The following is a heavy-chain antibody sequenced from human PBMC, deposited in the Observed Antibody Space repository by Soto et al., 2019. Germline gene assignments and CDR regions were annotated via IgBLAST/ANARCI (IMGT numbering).Heavy chain of an antibody. Sequence: QVQLVESGGGLVKPGGSLRLSCAGSGFALSDYYMNWIRQAPGKGLEWVAYITSSATTIFYADSVKGRFTLSRDNAKNSLYLQMSSLTAADTAVYYCARDLFPTFATDDFFYYGMDGWGQRTTVTVSS. CDR1: GFALSDYY. V-gene: IGHV3-11*01. CDR2: ITSSATTI. J-gene: IGHJ6*02. D-gene: IGHD3-16*01. CDR3: ARDLFPTFATDDFFYYGMDG.